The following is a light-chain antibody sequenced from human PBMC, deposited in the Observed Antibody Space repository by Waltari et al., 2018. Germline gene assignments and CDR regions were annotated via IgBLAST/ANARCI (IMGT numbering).Light chain of an antibody. CDR3: MQATNWPLT. CDR2: KVS. J-gene: IGKJ1*01. V-gene: IGKV2-30*02. CDR1: QILVHTDGHTY. Sequence: DVVMTQSPLSLPVSLGQPASISCRSSQILVHTDGHTYLNWFKQRPGQSPRRLIYKVSNRDSGVPDRFSGSGSDTAFTLKISRVEAEDVGIYYCMQATNWPLTFGQGTKVEIQ.